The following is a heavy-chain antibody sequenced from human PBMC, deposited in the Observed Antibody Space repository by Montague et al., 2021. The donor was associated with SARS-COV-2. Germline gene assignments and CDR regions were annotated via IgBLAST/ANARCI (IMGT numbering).Heavy chain of an antibody. CDR1: GGSIRSGSYY. J-gene: IGHJ6*02. Sequence: TRSLTCTVSGGSIRSGSYYWSWIRQPAGKGLEWIGRIYSSGSTNYNPSLKSRVTMSVDTSKNQFSLKVSSVTAADTAVYYCARDYGDYSYYYGLDVWGQGTTGTVSS. D-gene: IGHD4-17*01. CDR2: IYSSGST. CDR3: ARDYGDYSYYYGLDV. V-gene: IGHV4-61*02.